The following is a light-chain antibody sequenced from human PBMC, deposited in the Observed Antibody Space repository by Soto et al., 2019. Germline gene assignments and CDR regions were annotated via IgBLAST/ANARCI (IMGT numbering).Light chain of an antibody. CDR2: SNN. J-gene: IGLJ2*01. CDR3: TAWDDRLNGPV. CDR1: SSNIGSNT. Sequence: QSVLTQPPSASGTPGQRVTISCSGSSSNIGSNTVNWYQHLPGTAPKLLIHSNNQRPPGVPDRFSGSKSGTSASLAISGLQSEDEADYYCTAWDDRLNGPVFGGGTKLTVL. V-gene: IGLV1-44*01.